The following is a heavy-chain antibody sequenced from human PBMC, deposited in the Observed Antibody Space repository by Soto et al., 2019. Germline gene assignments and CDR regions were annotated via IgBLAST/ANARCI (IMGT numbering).Heavy chain of an antibody. CDR3: AREGWYYDSSGVPFDY. V-gene: IGHV3-21*01. Sequence: PGGSLRLSCAASGFTFSSYSMNWVRQAPGKGLEWVSSISSSSSYIYYADSVKGRFTISRDNAKNSLYLQMNSLRAEDTAVYYCAREGWYYDSSGVPFDYWGQGTLVTVSS. CDR1: GFTFSSYS. D-gene: IGHD3-22*01. J-gene: IGHJ4*02. CDR2: ISSSSSYI.